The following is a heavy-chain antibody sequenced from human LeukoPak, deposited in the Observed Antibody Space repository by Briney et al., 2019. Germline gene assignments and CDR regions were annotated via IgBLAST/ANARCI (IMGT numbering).Heavy chain of an antibody. CDR3: ARDSRLGGYFDY. V-gene: IGHV3-21*01. J-gene: IGHJ4*02. D-gene: IGHD3-16*01. CDR2: ISSSSSYI. CDR1: GFTFSSYS. Sequence: GGSLRLSCAASGFTFSSYSMNWVRQAPGKGLEWVSSISSSSSYIYYADSVEGRFTISRDNAKNSLYLQMNSLRAEDTAVYYCARDSRLGGYFDYWGQGTLVTVSS.